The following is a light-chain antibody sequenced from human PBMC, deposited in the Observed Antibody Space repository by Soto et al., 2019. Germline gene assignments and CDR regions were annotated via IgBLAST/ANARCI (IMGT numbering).Light chain of an antibody. J-gene: IGKJ1*01. V-gene: IGKV3D-11*01. CDR3: QRRSNWSTT. CDR2: GAS. Sequence: DIVLTQSPGTLSLSPGERATLSCRASQGVNTRLAWYQHRPGQAPRLLIYGASSRATGIPDRFSGSGSGTDFTLTISSLEPEDFAVYYCQRRSNWSTTFGQGTKVDIK. CDR1: QGVNTR.